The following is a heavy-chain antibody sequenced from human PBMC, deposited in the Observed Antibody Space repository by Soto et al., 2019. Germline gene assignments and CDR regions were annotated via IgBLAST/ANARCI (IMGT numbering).Heavy chain of an antibody. Sequence: GGSLRLSCAASVFTFSSYAMQWVRQAPGKGLEWVAVISYDGSNKYYADSVKGRFTISRDNSKNTLYLQMNSLRAEDTAVYYCARDGPPLLMITTHYFDYWGQGTLVTVSS. CDR1: VFTFSSYA. CDR2: ISYDGSNK. D-gene: IGHD3-16*01. J-gene: IGHJ4*02. V-gene: IGHV3-30-3*01. CDR3: ARDGPPLLMITTHYFDY.